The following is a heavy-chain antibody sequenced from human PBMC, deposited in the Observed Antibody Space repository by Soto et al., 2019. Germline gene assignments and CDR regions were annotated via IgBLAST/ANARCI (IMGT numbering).Heavy chain of an antibody. D-gene: IGHD5-12*01. V-gene: IGHV4-34*01. CDR3: ARARGYSGYFYYYYYMDV. CDR1: GGSFSGYY. Sequence: SETLSLTCAVYGGSFSGYYWSWIRQPPGKGLEWIGEINHSGSTNYNPSLKSRVTISVDTSKNQFSLKLSSVTAADTAVYYCARARGYSGYFYYYYYMDVWGKGTTVTVSS. CDR2: INHSGST. J-gene: IGHJ6*03.